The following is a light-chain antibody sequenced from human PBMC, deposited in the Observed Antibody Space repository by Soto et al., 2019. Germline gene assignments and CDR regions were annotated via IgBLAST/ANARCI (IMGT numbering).Light chain of an antibody. CDR2: RNN. CDR1: SSNIGRNY. Sequence: QSVLTQPPSASGTPGQRVTISCSGSSSNIGRNYVYWYQQLPGTAPKLLIYRNNERPSGVPERFSGSKSGTSASLAISGLRSEDEADYYCAAWDDSLSAYVDFGGGTKLTVL. V-gene: IGLV1-47*01. CDR3: AAWDDSLSAYVD. J-gene: IGLJ2*01.